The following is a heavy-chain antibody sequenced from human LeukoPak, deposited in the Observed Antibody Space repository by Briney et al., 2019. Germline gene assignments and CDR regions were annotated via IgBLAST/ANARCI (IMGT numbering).Heavy chain of an antibody. D-gene: IGHD6-19*01. CDR1: GGSISSGGYY. Sequence: SQTLSLTCTVSGGSISSGGYYWSWIRQHPGKGLEWIGYIYYSGSTYYNPSLKSRVTISVDTSKNQFSLKLSSVTAADTAVYYCVRDPRYPAVAGHAFDLWGRGTLVTVSP. CDR3: VRDPRYPAVAGHAFDL. J-gene: IGHJ2*01. CDR2: IYYSGST. V-gene: IGHV4-31*03.